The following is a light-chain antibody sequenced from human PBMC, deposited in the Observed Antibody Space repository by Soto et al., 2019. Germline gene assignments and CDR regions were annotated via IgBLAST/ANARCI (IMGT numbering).Light chain of an antibody. Sequence: DIQMTQSPSSLSASIGDRVTITCRASQGISNYLAWYQQKPGKVPKLLIYAASTLQSGVPSRFRGSGSGTDFTLTISSLQPEDVATYYCQKYNSAPPTFGQGARLEIK. J-gene: IGKJ5*01. V-gene: IGKV1-27*01. CDR2: AAS. CDR3: QKYNSAPPT. CDR1: QGISNY.